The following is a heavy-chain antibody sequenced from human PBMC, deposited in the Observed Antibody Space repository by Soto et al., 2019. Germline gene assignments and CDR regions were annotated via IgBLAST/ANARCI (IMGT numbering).Heavy chain of an antibody. CDR3: AKALRRSSSWYLGMDWFDP. D-gene: IGHD6-13*01. V-gene: IGHV3-9*01. CDR2: ISWNSGSI. J-gene: IGHJ5*02. CDR1: GFTFDDYA. Sequence: GGSLRLSCAAPGFTFDDYAMHWVRQAPGKGLEWVSGISWNSGSIGYADSVKGRFTISRDNAKNSLYLQMNSLRAEDTALYYCAKALRRSSSWYLGMDWFDPWGQGTLVTVSS.